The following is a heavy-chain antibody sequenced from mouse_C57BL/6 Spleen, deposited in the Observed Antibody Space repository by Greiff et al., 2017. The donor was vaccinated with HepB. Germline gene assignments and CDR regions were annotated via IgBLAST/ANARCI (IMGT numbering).Heavy chain of an antibody. D-gene: IGHD1-1*01. J-gene: IGHJ1*03. CDR2: IYPSDSET. CDR1: GYTFTSYW. V-gene: IGHV1-61*01. CDR3: ARRVVEDWYFDV. Sequence: VQLQQPGAELVRPGFSVKLSCKASGYTFTSYWMDWVKQRPGQGLEWIGNIYPSDSETHYNQKFKDKATLTVDKSSSTAYMQLSSLTSEDSAVYYCARRVVEDWYFDVWGTGTTVTVSS.